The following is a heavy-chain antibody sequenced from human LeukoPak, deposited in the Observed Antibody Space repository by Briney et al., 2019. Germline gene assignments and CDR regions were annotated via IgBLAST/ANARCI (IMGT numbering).Heavy chain of an antibody. J-gene: IGHJ3*02. V-gene: IGHV1-24*01. D-gene: IGHD3-22*01. CDR3: ATIRRRDYHDSSGYYSGAFGI. Sequence: ASVKVSCKVSGYTLTELSMHWVRQTPGKGLEWMGGFDPEDGETIYAQKFQGRVTMTEDTSTDTAYMELSSLRSEDTAVYYCATIRRRDYHDSSGYYSGAFGIWGQGTMVTVSS. CDR2: FDPEDGET. CDR1: GYTLTELS.